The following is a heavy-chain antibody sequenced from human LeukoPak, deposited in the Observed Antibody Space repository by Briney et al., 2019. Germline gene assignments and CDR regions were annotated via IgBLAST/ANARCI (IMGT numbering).Heavy chain of an antibody. J-gene: IGHJ4*02. Sequence: SETLSLTCTVSGYSISSGYHWDWIRQPPGKGLEWIGSIHHSGSIYYNPSLKSRVTISVDTSKNQFSLKLSSVTAADTAVYYCARVDWNPDYWGQGTLVTVSS. CDR3: ARVDWNPDY. CDR1: GYSISSGYH. V-gene: IGHV4-38-2*02. D-gene: IGHD1-1*01. CDR2: IHHSGSI.